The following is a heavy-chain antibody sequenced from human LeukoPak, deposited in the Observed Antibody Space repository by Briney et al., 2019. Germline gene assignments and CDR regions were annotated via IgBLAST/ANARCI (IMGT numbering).Heavy chain of an antibody. CDR1: GFTVSSNY. Sequence: PGGSLRLSCAASGFTVSSNYMSWVRQAPGKGLEWVSVIYSGGSTYYADSVKGRFTISRDNSKNTLYLQMNSLRAEDTAVYYCARDSAMLTYFDYWGQGTLVTVSS. CDR3: ARDSAMLTYFDY. D-gene: IGHD5-18*01. V-gene: IGHV3-53*01. CDR2: IYSGGST. J-gene: IGHJ4*02.